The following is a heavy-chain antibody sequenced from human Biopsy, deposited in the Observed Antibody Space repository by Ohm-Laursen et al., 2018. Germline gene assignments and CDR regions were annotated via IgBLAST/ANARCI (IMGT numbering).Heavy chain of an antibody. J-gene: IGHJ3*02. D-gene: IGHD1-1*01. Sequence: SLRLSCAAPGFSFSSYGMHWVRQAPGKGLEWVAVLWYDGTNKYYADSVKGRLTISRDNSKNTLYLQMDSLRAEDTAMYYCARPTNARAGGAPFDIWGQGTMVTVSS. CDR1: GFSFSSYG. CDR3: ARPTNARAGGAPFDI. V-gene: IGHV3-33*01. CDR2: LWYDGTNK.